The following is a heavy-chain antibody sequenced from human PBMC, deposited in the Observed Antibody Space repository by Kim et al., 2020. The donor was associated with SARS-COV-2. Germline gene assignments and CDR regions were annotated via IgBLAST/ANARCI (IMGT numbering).Heavy chain of an antibody. CDR3: ARGGGVYYYGSGSPPGYYFDY. CDR1: GGSISSYY. D-gene: IGHD3-10*01. CDR2: IYYSGST. V-gene: IGHV4-59*01. J-gene: IGHJ4*02. Sequence: SETLSLTCTVSGGSISSYYWSWIRQPPGKGLEWIGYIYYSGSTNYNPSLKSRVTISVDTSKNQFSLKLSSVTAADTAVYYCARGGGVYYYGSGSPPGYYFDYWGQGTLVTVSS.